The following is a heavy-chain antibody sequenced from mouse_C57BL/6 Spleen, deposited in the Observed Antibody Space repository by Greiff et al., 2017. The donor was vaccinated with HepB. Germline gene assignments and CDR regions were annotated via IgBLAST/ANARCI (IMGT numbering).Heavy chain of an antibody. V-gene: IGHV1-69*01. Sequence: VQLQQPGAELVMPGASVKLSCKASGYTFTSYWMHWVKQRPGQGLEWIGEIDPSDSYTNYNQKFKGKSTLTVDKSSSTAYMQLSSLTSEDSAVYYCARTAPLNNYGSSPLFDYWGQGTTVTVSS. CDR3: ARTAPLNNYGSSPLFDY. CDR1: GYTFTSYW. J-gene: IGHJ2*01. D-gene: IGHD1-1*01. CDR2: IDPSDSYT.